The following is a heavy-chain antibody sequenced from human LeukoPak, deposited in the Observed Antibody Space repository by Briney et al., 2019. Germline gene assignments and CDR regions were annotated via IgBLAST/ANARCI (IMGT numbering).Heavy chain of an antibody. D-gene: IGHD5-18*01. CDR3: ASRGYSYAREDY. CDR2: ISSSSSYI. CDR1: GFTFSSYE. Sequence: GGSLRLSCAASGFTFSSYEMNWVRQAPGKGLEWVSSISSSSSYIYYADSVKGRFTISRDNAKNSLYLQMNSLRAEDTAVYYCASRGYSYAREDYWGQGTLVTVSS. J-gene: IGHJ4*02. V-gene: IGHV3-21*01.